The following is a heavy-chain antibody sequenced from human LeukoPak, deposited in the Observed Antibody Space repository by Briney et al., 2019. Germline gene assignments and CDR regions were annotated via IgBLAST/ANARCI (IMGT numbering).Heavy chain of an antibody. V-gene: IGHV4-38-2*02. CDR2: IYHSGST. CDR1: GYSISSGYY. J-gene: IGHJ5*02. CDR3: ASEKAVAGTGWFDP. D-gene: IGHD6-19*01. Sequence: SETLSLTCTVSGYSISSGYYWGWIRQPPGKGLEWIGSIYHSGSTYYNPSLKSRVTISVDTSKNQFSLKLSSVTAADTAVYYCASEKAVAGTGWFDPWGQGTLVTVSS.